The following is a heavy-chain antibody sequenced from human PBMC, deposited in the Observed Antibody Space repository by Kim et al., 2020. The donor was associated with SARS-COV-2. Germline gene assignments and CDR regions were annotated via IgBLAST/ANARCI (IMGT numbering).Heavy chain of an antibody. D-gene: IGHD3-10*01. Sequence: VKGRLTISRANAKNSLYLQMNSLRAEDTAVYYCARIKMVRGVIIPQALDYWGQGTLVTVSS. CDR3: ARIKMVRGVIIPQALDY. V-gene: IGHV3-7*04. J-gene: IGHJ4*02.